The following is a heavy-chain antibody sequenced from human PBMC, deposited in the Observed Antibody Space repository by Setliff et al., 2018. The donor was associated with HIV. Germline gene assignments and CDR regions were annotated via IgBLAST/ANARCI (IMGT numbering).Heavy chain of an antibody. CDR1: GFSFSGSA. Sequence: GGSLRLSCAASGFSFSGSAMHWVRQAPGKGLQWVAVIWHDGTKKYYADSVKGRFTSSRENAENSLYLQMNGLRAGDTAVYFCARGHFFAGTDYFYPNYFDYWGQGALVTVSS. V-gene: IGHV3-33*01. CDR2: IWHDGTKK. D-gene: IGHD4-17*01. CDR3: ARGHFFAGTDYFYPNYFDY. J-gene: IGHJ4*02.